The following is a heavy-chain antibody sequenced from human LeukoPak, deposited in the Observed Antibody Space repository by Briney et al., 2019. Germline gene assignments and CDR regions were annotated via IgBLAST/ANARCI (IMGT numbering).Heavy chain of an antibody. CDR1: GFTFSSYA. D-gene: IGHD3-22*01. J-gene: IGHJ4*02. CDR2: ISTSGGST. CDR3: AIMHPYYDGSGYWVQ. V-gene: IGHV3-23*01. Sequence: PGESLRLSCAASGFTFSSYAMSWVRQAPGKGPEWVSGISTSGGSTYYADSVKGRFTISRDNPRNTLYMQMNSLRADDTALYYCAIMHPYYDGSGYWVQWGQGTLVTVSS.